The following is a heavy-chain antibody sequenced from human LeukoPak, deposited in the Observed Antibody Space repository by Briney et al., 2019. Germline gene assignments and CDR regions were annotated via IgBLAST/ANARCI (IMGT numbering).Heavy chain of an antibody. J-gene: IGHJ5*02. CDR2: MNPNSGNT. D-gene: IGHD6-13*01. V-gene: IGHV1-8*01. Sequence: ASVKVSCKASGYTLTSYDINGVRQATGQGLEWMGWMNPNSGNTGYAQKFQGRVTMTRNTSISTAYMELSSLRSEDTAVYYCAIAAAGSWWFDPWGQGTLVTVSS. CDR3: AIAAAGSWWFDP. CDR1: GYTLTSYD.